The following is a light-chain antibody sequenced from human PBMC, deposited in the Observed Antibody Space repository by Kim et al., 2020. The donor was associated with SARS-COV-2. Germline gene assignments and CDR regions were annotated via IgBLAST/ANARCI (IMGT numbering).Light chain of an antibody. V-gene: IGLV2-18*02. J-gene: IGLJ3*02. Sequence: GQSVTSSCTGTSTDVGSYNRVSWYQQPPGTAPKLIICEVSNRPSGVPDRFSGSKSGNTASLTISGLQPEDEADYYCSSYTSSNTWVFGGGTKLTVL. CDR3: SSYTSSNTWV. CDR1: STDVGSYNR. CDR2: EVS.